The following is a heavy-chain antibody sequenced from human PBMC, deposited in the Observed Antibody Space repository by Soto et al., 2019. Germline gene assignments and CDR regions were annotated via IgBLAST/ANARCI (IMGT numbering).Heavy chain of an antibody. V-gene: IGHV3-53*01. D-gene: IGHD2-2*01. CDR2: IYTAGGT. J-gene: IGHJ5*02. Sequence: RTLLLSCSACGFTLFHNYLACARPPPGKGLECVSVIYTAGGTNYADPVKGRFIISRDNSKNTPYLQMNSLSAEDTAVYYCGRALPVAKGGFDPWGKGTLVAVSS. CDR1: GFTLFHNY. CDR3: GRALPVAKGGFDP.